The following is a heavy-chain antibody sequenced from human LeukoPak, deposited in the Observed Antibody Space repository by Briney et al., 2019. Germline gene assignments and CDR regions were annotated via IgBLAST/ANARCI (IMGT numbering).Heavy chain of an antibody. CDR3: ASCVSGWYLGYGWFDP. V-gene: IGHV1-69*13. CDR2: IIPIFGTA. J-gene: IGHJ5*02. Sequence: SVKVSCKASGGTFSSYAISWVRQAPGQGLEWMGGIIPIFGTANYAQKFQGRVTITADESTSSAYMELSSLRSEDTAVYYCASCVSGWYLGYGWFDPWGQGTLVTVSS. D-gene: IGHD6-19*01. CDR1: GGTFSSYA.